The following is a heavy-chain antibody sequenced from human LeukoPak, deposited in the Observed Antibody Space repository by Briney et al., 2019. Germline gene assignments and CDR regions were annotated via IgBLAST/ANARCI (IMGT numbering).Heavy chain of an antibody. Sequence: SETLSLTCTVSGGSISSSSYYWGWIRQPPGKGLEWIGSIYYSGSTYYNPSLKSRVTISVDTPKNQFSLKLSSVTAADTAVYYCARSDYVWGSYRSYFDYWGQGTLVTVSS. CDR3: ARSDYVWGSYRSYFDY. J-gene: IGHJ4*02. D-gene: IGHD3-16*02. V-gene: IGHV4-39*01. CDR2: IYYSGST. CDR1: GGSISSSSYY.